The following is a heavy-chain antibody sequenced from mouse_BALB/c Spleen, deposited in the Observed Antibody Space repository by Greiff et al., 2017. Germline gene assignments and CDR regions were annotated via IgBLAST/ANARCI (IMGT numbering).Heavy chain of an antibody. CDR2: INPSNGRT. CDR3: ARSAPYDAWFAY. Sequence: QVQLKESGAELVRPGTSVKVSCKASGYAFTNYFIEWVKQRPGQGLEWIGEINPSNGRTNYNEKFKSKATLTVDKSSSTAYMQLSSLTSEDSAVYYCARSAPYDAWFAYWGQGTLVTVSA. D-gene: IGHD2-3*01. V-gene: IGHV1-54*01. J-gene: IGHJ3*01. CDR1: GYAFTNYF.